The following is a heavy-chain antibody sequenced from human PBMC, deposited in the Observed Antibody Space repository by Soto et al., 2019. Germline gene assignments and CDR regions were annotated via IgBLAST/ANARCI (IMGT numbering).Heavy chain of an antibody. J-gene: IGHJ3*02. CDR3: ARGTLGGAFDI. D-gene: IGHD1-26*01. CDR2: IYHSGST. V-gene: IGHV4-30-2*01. Sequence: SETLSLTCAVSGGSISSGGYSWSWIRQPPGKGLEWIGYIYHSGSTYYNPSLKSRVTISVDRSNNQFSLKLSSVTAADTAVYYCARGTLGGAFDIWGQGTMVTASS. CDR1: GGSISSGGYS.